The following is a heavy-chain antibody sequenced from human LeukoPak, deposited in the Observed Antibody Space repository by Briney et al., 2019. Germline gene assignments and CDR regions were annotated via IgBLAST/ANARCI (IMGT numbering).Heavy chain of an antibody. Sequence: WGSLRLSCAASGFTFSSYWMSWVRQAPGKGLEWVANIKQDGSEENFVDSVKGRFTISRDNAKKSLYLQMNSLRAEDTAVYYCARGSSAGASLRHDYWGQGTLLTVSS. V-gene: IGHV3-7*01. CDR1: GFTFSSYW. J-gene: IGHJ4*02. CDR2: IKQDGSEE. CDR3: ARGSSAGASLRHDY. D-gene: IGHD1-26*01.